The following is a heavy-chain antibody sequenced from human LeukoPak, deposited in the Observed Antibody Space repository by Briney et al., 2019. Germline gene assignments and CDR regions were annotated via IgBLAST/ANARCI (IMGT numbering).Heavy chain of an antibody. Sequence: GGSLRLSCAASEFTFSTYTMNCVRQAPGKGLEWVSSISRTSNYIYCSDSLKGRFTISRDSAKNSLYLQMSSLRAEDTGVYYCARDLPLWCYLFDYWGQGTLVTVSS. CDR2: ISRTSNYI. J-gene: IGHJ4*02. CDR1: EFTFSTYT. CDR3: ARDLPLWCYLFDY. D-gene: IGHD2-21*01. V-gene: IGHV3-21*01.